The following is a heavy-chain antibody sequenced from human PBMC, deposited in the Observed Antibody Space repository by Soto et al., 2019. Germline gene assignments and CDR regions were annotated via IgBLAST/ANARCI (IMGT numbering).Heavy chain of an antibody. CDR1: GGTFSTYT. CDR2: IIPIIGII. D-gene: IGHD3-22*01. J-gene: IGHJ5*02. V-gene: IGHV1-69*02. Sequence: QVQLVQSGAEVKKPESSVKVSCKASGGTFSTYTXTWXRXAPGQGLEWMGRIIPIIGIINYAQKFQGRVTITAXXXTXXXXXXXXXXXXXXXXXXXXXXXXXSHYXDSXASSYPWGQGTLVTVSS. CDR3: XXXXXSHYXDSXASSYP.